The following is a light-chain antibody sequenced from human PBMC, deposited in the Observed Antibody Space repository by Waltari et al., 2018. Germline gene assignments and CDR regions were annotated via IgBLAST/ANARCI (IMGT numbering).Light chain of an antibody. Sequence: EIVLTQSPGTLSFSRGERATVSCRASQSVSRALAWYQQKPGQAPRLLIYGASTRATGSPDRFSGSGSGTDFSLTISRLEPDDFAVYYCQHYLRLPVTFGQGTTVEI. J-gene: IGKJ1*01. V-gene: IGKV3-20*01. CDR2: GAS. CDR3: QHYLRLPVT. CDR1: QSVSRA.